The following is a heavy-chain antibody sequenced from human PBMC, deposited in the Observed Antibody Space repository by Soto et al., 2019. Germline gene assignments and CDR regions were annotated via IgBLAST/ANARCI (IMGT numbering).Heavy chain of an antibody. CDR1: GASITSGDYY. D-gene: IGHD6-13*01. J-gene: IGHJ4*02. CDR3: ARPDSSSWAAPFGS. CDR2: SSYTGIT. V-gene: IGHV4-39*01. Sequence: SETLSLTCSVPGASITSGDYYWGWLRQAPGKGLQWIGSSSYTGITYFNPSLKSRITISVDTSRNQFSLRLTSVTAADTAVYYCARPDSSSWAAPFGSWGQGTLVTVS.